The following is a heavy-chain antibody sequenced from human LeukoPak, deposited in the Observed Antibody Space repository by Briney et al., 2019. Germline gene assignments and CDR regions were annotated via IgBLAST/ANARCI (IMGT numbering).Heavy chain of an antibody. J-gene: IGHJ4*02. CDR3: ARRHSSSWYSY. CDR2: INPSGST. D-gene: IGHD6-13*01. CDR1: GGSFSGYY. Sequence: SETLSLTCAVYGGSFSGYYWSWIRQPPGKGLEWIGEINPSGSTNYNPSLKSRVTISVDTSKNQFSLRLSSVTAADTAVYYCARRHSSSWYSYWGQGTLVTVSS. V-gene: IGHV4-34*01.